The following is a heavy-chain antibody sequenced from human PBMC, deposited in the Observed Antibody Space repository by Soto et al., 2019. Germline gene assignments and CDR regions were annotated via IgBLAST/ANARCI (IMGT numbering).Heavy chain of an antibody. CDR1: GFTFSSYG. D-gene: IGHD4-4*01. V-gene: IGHV3-33*01. J-gene: IGHJ4*02. Sequence: QVQLVESGGGVVQPGRSLRLSCAASGFTFSSYGMHWVRQAPGKGLEWVAVIWYDGSNKYYADSVKGRFTISRDNSKNTLYLQMISLRAEDTAVYYCARDDYSNYGADWGQGTLVTVSS. CDR2: IWYDGSNK. CDR3: ARDDYSNYGAD.